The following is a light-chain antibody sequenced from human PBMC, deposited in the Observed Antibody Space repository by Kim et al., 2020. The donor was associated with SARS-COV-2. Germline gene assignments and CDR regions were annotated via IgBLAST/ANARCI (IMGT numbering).Light chain of an antibody. J-gene: IGKJ2*01. V-gene: IGKV1-27*01. CDR3: QKYDVAPYT. CDR1: QGIYKY. Sequence: SASVGDRVAITCRASQGIYKYLAWYQQKPGKVPKLLIYDASKLASGFPSRFSGRGSGTSFTLTINSLEPEDVATYYCQKYDVAPYTFGQGTKLEI. CDR2: DAS.